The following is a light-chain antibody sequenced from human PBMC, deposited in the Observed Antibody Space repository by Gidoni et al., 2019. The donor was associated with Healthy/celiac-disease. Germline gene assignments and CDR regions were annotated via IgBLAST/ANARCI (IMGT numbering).Light chain of an antibody. CDR3: QQYGSSPRT. CDR2: GAS. Sequence: DIALTQSPGTLSLYPGERATLSCRASQSVSSSYFAWYQQKPGQAPRLLIYGASSRATGIPDRFSGSGSWTDFTLTISSLEPEDFAVYYCQQYGSSPRTFGQGTKVEIK. V-gene: IGKV3-20*01. J-gene: IGKJ1*01. CDR1: QSVSSSY.